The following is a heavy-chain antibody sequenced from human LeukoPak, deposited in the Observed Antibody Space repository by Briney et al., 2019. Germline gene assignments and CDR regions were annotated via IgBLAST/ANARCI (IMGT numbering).Heavy chain of an antibody. CDR2: IYYSGCT. J-gene: IGHJ6*02. CDR3: ARDNWNYGSSMDV. Sequence: SETLSLTCTVSGGSISSYYWSWIRQPPWKGLEWIGYIYYSGCTNYNPSLKSRVTISVDTSKNQFSLKLSSVTAADTAVYYCARDNWNYGSSMDVWGQGTTVTVSS. V-gene: IGHV4-59*01. D-gene: IGHD1-7*01. CDR1: GGSISSYY.